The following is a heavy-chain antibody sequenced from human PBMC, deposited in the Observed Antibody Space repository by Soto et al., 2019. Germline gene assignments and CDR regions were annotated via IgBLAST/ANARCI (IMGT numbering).Heavy chain of an antibody. D-gene: IGHD2-15*01. J-gene: IGHJ5*02. V-gene: IGHV4-59*01. CDR1: GGSISSYY. CDR3: ARAVARAGRAWFDP. Sequence: SETLSLTCTVSGGSISSYYWSWIRQPPGKGLEWIGYIYYSGSTNHNPSLKSRVTISVDTSKNQFSLKLSSVTAADTAVYYCARAVARAGRAWFDPWGQGTLVTVSS. CDR2: IYYSGST.